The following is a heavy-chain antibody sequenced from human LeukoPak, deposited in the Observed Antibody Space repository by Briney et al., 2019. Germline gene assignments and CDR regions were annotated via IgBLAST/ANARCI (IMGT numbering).Heavy chain of an antibody. V-gene: IGHV1-69*13. J-gene: IGHJ3*02. D-gene: IGHD3-3*02. CDR2: IIPIFGTA. Sequence: GASVKVSCKASGGTFSSYAISWVRQAPGQGLEWMGGIIPIFGTANYAQRFQGRVTITADESTSTAYMELSSLRSEDTAVYYCARAHRIFGVVSDAFDIWGQGTMVTVSS. CDR3: ARAHRIFGVVSDAFDI. CDR1: GGTFSSYA.